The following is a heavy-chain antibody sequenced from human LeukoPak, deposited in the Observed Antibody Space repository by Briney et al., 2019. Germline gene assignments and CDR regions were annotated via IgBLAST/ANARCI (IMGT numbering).Heavy chain of an antibody. V-gene: IGHV3-11*01. CDR1: GFTFADYY. CDR3: AKGLSHSGDWPFDY. D-gene: IGHD6-19*01. J-gene: IGHJ4*02. Sequence: AGGSLRLSCAASGFTFADYYMSWVRQAPGKGPEWISYISSSGNTTYYAESVRGRFTISRDNAKNSLYLQMNSLRAEDMALYYCAKGLSHSGDWPFDYWGQGTLVTVST. CDR2: ISSSGNTT.